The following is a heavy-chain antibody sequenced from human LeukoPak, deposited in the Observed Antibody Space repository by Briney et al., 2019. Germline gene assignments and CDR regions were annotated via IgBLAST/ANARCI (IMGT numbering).Heavy chain of an antibody. CDR3: ARRWNYGRNYYIDV. D-gene: IGHD1-7*01. Sequence: SETLSLTCAVYGGSFSHYYWSWIRQSPGMGLEWIGEINDSGTINYNPSLMSRVTVSVDKSKNQFSLKLSSATAADTAVYYCARRWNYGRNYYIDVWGKGATVSVSS. V-gene: IGHV4-34*01. J-gene: IGHJ6*03. CDR2: INDSGTI. CDR1: GGSFSHYY.